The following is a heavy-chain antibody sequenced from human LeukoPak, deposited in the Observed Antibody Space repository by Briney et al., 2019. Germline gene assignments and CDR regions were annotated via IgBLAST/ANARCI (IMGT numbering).Heavy chain of an antibody. V-gene: IGHV1-46*01. CDR3: ARNPPAFGSGSYYYFDY. J-gene: IGHJ4*02. Sequence: ASVKVSCKASGYTFTSYYMHWVRQAPGQGLEWMGIINPSGGSTSYAQKFQGRVTMTRDTSTSTVYMDLSSLRSEDTAVYYCARNPPAFGSGSYYYFDYWGQGTLVTVSS. D-gene: IGHD3-10*01. CDR2: INPSGGST. CDR1: GYTFTSYY.